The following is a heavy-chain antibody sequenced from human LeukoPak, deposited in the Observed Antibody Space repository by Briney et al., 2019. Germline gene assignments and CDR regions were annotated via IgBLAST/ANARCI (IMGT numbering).Heavy chain of an antibody. CDR2: IYTSGST. Sequence: SETLSLTCTVSGGSISSYYRSWIRQPPGKGLEWIGYIYTSGSTNYNPSLKSRVTISVDTSKNQFSLKLSSVTAADTAVYYFPRGVPGIAAIDDSFVIWGGGRMVTVSS. D-gene: IGHD6-25*01. J-gene: IGHJ3*02. CDR3: PRGVPGIAAIDDSFVI. CDR1: GGSISSYY. V-gene: IGHV4-4*09.